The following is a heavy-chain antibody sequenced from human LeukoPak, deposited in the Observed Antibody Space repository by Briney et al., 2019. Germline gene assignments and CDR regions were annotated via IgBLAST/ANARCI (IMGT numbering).Heavy chain of an antibody. Sequence: GTSVKVSCKASGFTFTSSAVQRVRQARGQRLEWIGWIVVGSGNTNYAQKFQGRVTMTRDTSTSTVYMELSSLRSEDTAVYYCARTKGYGDPDFDYWGQGTLVTVSS. CDR3: ARTKGYGDPDFDY. CDR1: GFTFTSSA. V-gene: IGHV1-58*01. CDR2: IVVGSGNT. D-gene: IGHD4-17*01. J-gene: IGHJ4*02.